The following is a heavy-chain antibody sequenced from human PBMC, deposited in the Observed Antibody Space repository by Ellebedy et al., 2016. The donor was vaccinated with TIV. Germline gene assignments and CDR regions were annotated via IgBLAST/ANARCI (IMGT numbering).Heavy chain of an antibody. J-gene: IGHJ6*02. V-gene: IGHV3-33*01. CDR2: GIHT. D-gene: IGHD2-15*01. Sequence: GIHTWYADSVKGRFTISRDNSKSTLYLQMHSLRVEDTAVYYCAAAHYYFYGKDVWGQGTRVTVSS. CDR3: AAAHYYFYGKDV.